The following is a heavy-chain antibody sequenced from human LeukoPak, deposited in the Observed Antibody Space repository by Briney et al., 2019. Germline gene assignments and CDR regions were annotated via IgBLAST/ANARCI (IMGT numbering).Heavy chain of an antibody. J-gene: IGHJ4*02. CDR2: IYAGGNT. CDR1: GGSISNYY. D-gene: IGHD2-21*02. Sequence: SETLSLTCTVSGGSISNYYWSWIRQPAGKGLEWIGRIYAGGNTDHNPSLKSRVTMSVDSSKNQLSLRLSSVTAADTAVYYCAREHKVYDGDGYYYGYWGQGTLVTVSS. V-gene: IGHV4-4*07. CDR3: AREHKVYDGDGYYYGY.